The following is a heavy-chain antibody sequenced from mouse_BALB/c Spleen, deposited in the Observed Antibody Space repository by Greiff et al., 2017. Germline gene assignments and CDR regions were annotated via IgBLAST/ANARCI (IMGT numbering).Heavy chain of an antibody. CDR3: ARSITTENYFDY. CDR2: ISYSGST. D-gene: IGHD1-1*01. Sequence: EVHLVESGPSLVKPSQTLSLTCSVTGDSITSGYWNWIRKFPGNKLEYMGYISYSGSTYYNPSLKSRISITRDTSKNQYYLQLNSVTTEDTATYYCARSITTENYFDYWGQGTTLTVSS. V-gene: IGHV3-8*02. CDR1: GDSITSGY. J-gene: IGHJ2*01.